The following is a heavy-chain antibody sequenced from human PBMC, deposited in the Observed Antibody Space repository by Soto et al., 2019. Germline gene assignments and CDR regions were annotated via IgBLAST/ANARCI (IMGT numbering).Heavy chain of an antibody. D-gene: IGHD1-26*01. CDR1: GFIFSGSA. CDR2: IRSKGNNYAT. Sequence: GGSLKLSCAASGFIFSGSAIHWVRQASGKGLEWVARIRSKGNNYATAYAASVKGRFTISRDDSKKTAYLQLNSLKAEDTAIYYCARIYSDALDIWGQGTMVTVSS. CDR3: ARIYSDALDI. V-gene: IGHV3-73*01. J-gene: IGHJ3*02.